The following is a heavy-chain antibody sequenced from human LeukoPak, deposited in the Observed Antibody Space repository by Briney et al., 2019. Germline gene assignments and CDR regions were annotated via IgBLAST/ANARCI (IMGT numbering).Heavy chain of an antibody. CDR2: ISGSGGST. CDR1: GFTFSSYA. CDR3: AKAAIFGVVIPNWFDP. J-gene: IGHJ5*02. Sequence: PGGSLRLSCAASGFTFSSYAMSWFRQAPGKGLEWVSAISGSGGSTYYADSVKGRFTISRGNSKNTLYLQMNSLRAEDTAVYYCAKAAIFGVVIPNWFDPWGQGTLVTVSS. V-gene: IGHV3-23*01. D-gene: IGHD3-3*01.